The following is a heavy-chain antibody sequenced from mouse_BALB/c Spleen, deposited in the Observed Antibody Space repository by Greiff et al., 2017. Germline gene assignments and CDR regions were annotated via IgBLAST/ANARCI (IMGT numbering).Heavy chain of an antibody. CDR1: GFTFTDYY. V-gene: IGHV7-3*02. D-gene: IGHD2-1*01. J-gene: IGHJ2*01. Sequence: EVKLVESGGGLVQPGGSLRLSCATSGFTFTDYYMSWVRQPPGKALEWLGFIRNKANGYTTEYSASVKGRFTISRDNSQSILYLQMNTLRAEDSATYYCARDNGNYDYWGQGTTLTVSS. CDR2: IRNKANGYTT. CDR3: ARDNGNYDY.